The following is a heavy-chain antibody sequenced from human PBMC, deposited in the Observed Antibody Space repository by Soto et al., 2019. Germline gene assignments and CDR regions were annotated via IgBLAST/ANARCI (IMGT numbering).Heavy chain of an antibody. CDR3: AVRQLVSRRYFDL. D-gene: IGHD1-26*01. V-gene: IGHV4-34*01. CDR1: GGSFSGYY. Sequence: QVQLQQWGAGLLKPSETLSLTCAVYGGSFSGYYWSWIRQPPGKGLEWIGEINQSGSTNYNPSLKSQLTIAVDTSKNQFSLKLSSVTVADTVVYCCAVRQLVSRRYFDLWGRGTLVTVSS. CDR2: INQSGST. J-gene: IGHJ2*01.